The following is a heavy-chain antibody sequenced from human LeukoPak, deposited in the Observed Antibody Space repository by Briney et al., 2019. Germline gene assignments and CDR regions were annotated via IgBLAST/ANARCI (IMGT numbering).Heavy chain of an antibody. CDR3: VGPITMVRGVISP. V-gene: IGHV3-23*01. J-gene: IGHJ5*02. Sequence: PGGSLRLSCAASGFTFSSYAMSWVRQAPGKGLEWVSAISGSGGSTYYADSVKGRFTISRDNSKNTLYLQMNSLRAEDTAVYYCVGPITMVRGVISPWGQGTLVTVSS. CDR2: ISGSGGST. CDR1: GFTFSSYA. D-gene: IGHD3-10*01.